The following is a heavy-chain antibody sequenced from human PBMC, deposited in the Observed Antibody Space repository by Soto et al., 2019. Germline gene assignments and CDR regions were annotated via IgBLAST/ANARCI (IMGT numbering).Heavy chain of an antibody. Sequence: ASVKVSCKASGYTFSIYYINWVRQAPGQGLEWMGIINPSGGTTSYAEKFQGRVTMTTDTSISTPYMELSRLSSDDTAVYYCARDAYCSSTSCYHVDYYYGMDVWGQGTTVTVSS. CDR3: ARDAYCSSTSCYHVDYYYGMDV. CDR2: INPSGGTT. J-gene: IGHJ6*02. CDR1: GYTFSIYY. D-gene: IGHD2-2*01. V-gene: IGHV1-46*01.